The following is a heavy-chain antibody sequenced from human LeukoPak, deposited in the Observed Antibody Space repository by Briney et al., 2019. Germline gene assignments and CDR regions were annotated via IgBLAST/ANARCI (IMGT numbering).Heavy chain of an antibody. J-gene: IGHJ4*02. D-gene: IGHD3-10*01. Sequence: SVKVSCKASGGTFSSYAISWVRQAPGQGLEWMGGIIPIFGTANYAQKFQGRITITADKSTSTAYMELSSLRSEDTAVYYCAKGGVPHPFDYWGQGTLVTVSS. CDR1: GGTFSSYA. CDR3: AKGGVPHPFDY. V-gene: IGHV1-69*06. CDR2: IIPIFGTA.